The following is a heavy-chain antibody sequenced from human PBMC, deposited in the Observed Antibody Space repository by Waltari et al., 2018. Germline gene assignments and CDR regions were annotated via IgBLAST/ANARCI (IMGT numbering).Heavy chain of an antibody. CDR1: GTSIAGSPFY. CDR2: IYSSGRT. CDR3: ARFGPISPLED. J-gene: IGHJ4*02. D-gene: IGHD3-3*01. V-gene: IGHV4-39*01. Sequence: QTQLQESVPGLVKASETVSRNCSFTGTSIAGSPFYWGWIRQPPGRGLEWLCTIYSSGRTTYNPSLKSRVTMSIHTTTNQFSLKLTSVTAADTAFYFCARFGPISPLEDWGQGTLITVSS.